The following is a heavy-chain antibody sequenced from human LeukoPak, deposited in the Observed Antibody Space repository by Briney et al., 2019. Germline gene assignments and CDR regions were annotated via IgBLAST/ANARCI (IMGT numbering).Heavy chain of an antibody. Sequence: GGSLRLSCAASGFTFSSYGMSWVRQAPGEGLEWVSAFTGSGGNTNYADSVKARFTISRDNPKNTLYLQMNSLKAEDTAVYYGAKDAITRYDILTGYFDYWGQGTLHTVSS. CDR3: AKDAITRYDILTGYFDY. V-gene: IGHV3-23*01. CDR2: FTGSGGNT. J-gene: IGHJ4*02. CDR1: GFTFSSYG. D-gene: IGHD3-9*01.